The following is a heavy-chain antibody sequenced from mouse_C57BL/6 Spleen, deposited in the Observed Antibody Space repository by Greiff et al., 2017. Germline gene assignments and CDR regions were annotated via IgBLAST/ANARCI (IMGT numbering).Heavy chain of an antibody. CDR1: GYTFTDYE. D-gene: IGHD2-2*01. CDR2: IDPETGGT. CDR3: TRRGYMVTYYFDY. J-gene: IGHJ2*01. Sequence: QVQLQQSGAELVRPGASVTLSCKASGYTFTDYEMHWVKQTPVHGLEWIGAIDPETGGTAYNQKFKGKAILTADKSSSTAYMELRSLTSEDSAVYYCTRRGYMVTYYFDYWGQGTTLTVSS. V-gene: IGHV1-15*01.